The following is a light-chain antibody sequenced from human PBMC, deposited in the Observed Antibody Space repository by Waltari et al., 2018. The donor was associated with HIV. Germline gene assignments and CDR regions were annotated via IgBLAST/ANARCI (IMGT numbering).Light chain of an antibody. CDR2: EVT. V-gene: IGLV2-8*01. CDR3: SSYAGSNTLI. J-gene: IGLJ2*01. Sequence: QSALTQPPSASGSPGHSVTVSCPGTRSDVGAYNYVSCYQQHPGNAPKLKIYEVTKRPAGVPDRFSASKSGNTASLTVSGLQTDDEADYYCSSYAGSNTLIFGGGTNLIVL. CDR1: RSDVGAYNY.